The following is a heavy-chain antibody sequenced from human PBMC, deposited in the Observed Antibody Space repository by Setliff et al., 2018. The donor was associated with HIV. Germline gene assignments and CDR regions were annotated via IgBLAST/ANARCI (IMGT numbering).Heavy chain of an antibody. V-gene: IGHV3-15*01. D-gene: IGHD6-19*01. Sequence: PGGSLRLSCAASGFTFSSYEMDWFRQGPGKGLEWVGRIKSKADGGTTDYAASVKGRFTISRDDSKNTLYLQMNTMKTEDTAVYYCAKDPTTGAVAVYYFDYWGQGTLVTVSS. CDR3: AKDPTTGAVAVYYFDY. CDR1: GFTFSSYE. J-gene: IGHJ4*02. CDR2: IKSKADGGTT.